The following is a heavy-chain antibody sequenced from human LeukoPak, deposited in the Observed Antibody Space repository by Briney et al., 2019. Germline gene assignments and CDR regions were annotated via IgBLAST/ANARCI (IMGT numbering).Heavy chain of an antibody. D-gene: IGHD2-8*01. CDR2: ISGGGEST. CDR1: GFTFSSYA. Sequence: GGSLRLSCAASGFTFSSYAMTWVRQAPGKGLEWVSSISGGGESTFYADSVKGRFTISRDNSKNTVYVQMNSLRAEDTAVYYCARGDGGETTNGGYYFNYWGQGTLVTVSS. V-gene: IGHV3-23*01. CDR3: ARGDGGETTNGGYYFNY. J-gene: IGHJ4*02.